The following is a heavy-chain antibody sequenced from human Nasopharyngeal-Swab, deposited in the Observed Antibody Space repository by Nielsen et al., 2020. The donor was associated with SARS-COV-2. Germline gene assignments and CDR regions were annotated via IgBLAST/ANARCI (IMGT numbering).Heavy chain of an antibody. J-gene: IGHJ4*02. V-gene: IGHV3-73*01. CDR2: ARRKGNNSAT. Sequence: GESLKISCAASGFTFSDSAIPWVRQASGKGLEWVGGARRKGNNSATAYSASVNGRFIIFRDEPTNTAYPQMNSLKTEDTAMYYCTRCGGGCYSGRDYWGQGTLVTVSS. D-gene: IGHD2-15*01. CDR1: GFTFSDSA. CDR3: TRCGGGCYSGRDY.